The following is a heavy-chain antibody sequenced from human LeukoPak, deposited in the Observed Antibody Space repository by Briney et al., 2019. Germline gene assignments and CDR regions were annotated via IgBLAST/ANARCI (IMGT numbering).Heavy chain of an antibody. CDR2: ISSSGSTI. Sequence: PGGSLRLSCAASGFTFSDYYMSWIRQAPGKGLEWVSYISSSGSTIYYADSVKGRFTISRDNAKNSLYLQMNSLRAEDTAVYYCARDEYNWNLRPVDYWGQGTLVTVSS. CDR3: ARDEYNWNLRPVDY. J-gene: IGHJ4*02. V-gene: IGHV3-11*01. D-gene: IGHD1-1*01. CDR1: GFTFSDYY.